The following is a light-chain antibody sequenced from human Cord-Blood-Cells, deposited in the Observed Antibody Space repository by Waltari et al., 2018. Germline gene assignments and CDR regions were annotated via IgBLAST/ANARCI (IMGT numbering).Light chain of an antibody. CDR2: GAS. J-gene: IGKJ2*01. CDR1: QSVSSSY. Sequence: IVLTQSPGTLSLSPGERATLPCRASQSVSSSYLAWYQQKPGQAPRRLIYGASSRATGIPDRFSGSGSGTDFTLTISRLEPEDFAVYYCQQYGSSPYTFGQGTKLEIK. CDR3: QQYGSSPYT. V-gene: IGKV3-20*01.